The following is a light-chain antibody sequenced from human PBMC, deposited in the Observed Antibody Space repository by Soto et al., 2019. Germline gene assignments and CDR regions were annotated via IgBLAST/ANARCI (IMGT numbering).Light chain of an antibody. CDR1: QSLLYNNTYNY. V-gene: IGKV2-28*01. CDR2: LGS. Sequence: EIVMTQSPLTLPVTPGEPASISCRSSQSLLYNNTYNYLDWYLQKPGQSPQLLIYLGSNRASGVPDGFSGSGSGTDFTLKISRVEAEDVGVYYCMQPLQSWTFGQGTKVDI. CDR3: MQPLQSWT. J-gene: IGKJ1*01.